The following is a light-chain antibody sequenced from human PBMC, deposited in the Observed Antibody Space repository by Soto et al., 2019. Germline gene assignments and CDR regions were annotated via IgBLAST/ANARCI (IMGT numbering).Light chain of an antibody. Sequence: SQSVSGYLAWYQQKPGQAPTLLTYDISKRATGIPARFSGSGSATDFTLTISSLEPEDFEVYYCQHRSSSPITFGQGTRLEIK. J-gene: IGKJ5*01. V-gene: IGKV3-11*01. CDR3: QHRSSSPIT. CDR2: DIS. CDR1: QSVSGY.